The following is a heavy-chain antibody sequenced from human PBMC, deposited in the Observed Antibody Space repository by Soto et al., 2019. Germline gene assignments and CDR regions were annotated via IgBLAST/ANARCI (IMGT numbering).Heavy chain of an antibody. J-gene: IGHJ6*02. V-gene: IGHV1-46*01. CDR3: ARDRRSSGWYLAVGGVHGMDV. Sequence: QVQLVQSGAEVKKPGASVKVSCKASGYTFTSYYMHWVRQAPGQGLEWMGIINPSGGSTSYAQKFQGRVTMTRDTSTSTVYMELSSLRSEDTAVYYCARDRRSSGWYLAVGGVHGMDVWGQGTTVTVSS. D-gene: IGHD6-19*01. CDR1: GYTFTSYY. CDR2: INPSGGST.